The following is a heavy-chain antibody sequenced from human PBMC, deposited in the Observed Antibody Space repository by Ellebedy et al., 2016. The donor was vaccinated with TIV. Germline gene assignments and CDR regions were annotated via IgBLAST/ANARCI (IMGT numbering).Heavy chain of an antibody. D-gene: IGHD3-3*01. CDR3: ARDYDPFRRNDCFDP. V-gene: IGHV1-18*01. Sequence: ASVKVSXKASGYTFTTHGISWVRQAPGQGLEWMGWIGDGDGDTNYGDTNYAQKFQARLIMTADISATTAYMELRNLRSDDTAVYYCARDYDPFRRNDCFDPWGQGTLVTVSS. CDR1: GYTFTTHG. CDR2: IGDGDGDTNYGDT. J-gene: IGHJ5*02.